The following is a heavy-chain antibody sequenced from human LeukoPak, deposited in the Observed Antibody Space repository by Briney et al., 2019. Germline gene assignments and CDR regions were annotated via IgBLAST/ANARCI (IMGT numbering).Heavy chain of an antibody. D-gene: IGHD2-21*02. J-gene: IGHJ6*02. CDR1: GFTFSSYA. V-gene: IGHV3-23*01. CDR3: ANGNRVVVTAIHEGDYYYYGMDV. CDR2: ISGSGGST. Sequence: GGSLRLSCAASGFTFSSYAMSWVRQAPGKGLEWVSAISGSGGSTYYADSVKGRFTISRYNSKNTLYLQMNSLRAEDTAVYYCANGNRVVVTAIHEGDYYYYGMDVWGQGTTVTVSS.